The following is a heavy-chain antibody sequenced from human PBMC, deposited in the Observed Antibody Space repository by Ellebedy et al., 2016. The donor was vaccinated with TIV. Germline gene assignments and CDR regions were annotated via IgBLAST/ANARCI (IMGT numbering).Heavy chain of an antibody. CDR1: GFTFSNYW. CDR2: IKSKTDGGTT. D-gene: IGHD6-13*01. V-gene: IGHV3-15*01. J-gene: IGHJ4*02. Sequence: GESLKISCAASGFTFSNYWMSWVRQAPGKGLEWVGRIKSKTDGGTTDYAAPVKGRFTISRDDSKNTLYLQMNSLKTGDTAVYYCTTTYSSSWHGDDYWGQGTLVTVSS. CDR3: TTTYSSSWHGDDY.